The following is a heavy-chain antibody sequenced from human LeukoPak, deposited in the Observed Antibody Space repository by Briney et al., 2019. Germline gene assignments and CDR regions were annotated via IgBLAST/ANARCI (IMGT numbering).Heavy chain of an antibody. CDR3: ARQFIVGDFGWFDP. CDR1: GYSFANYW. V-gene: IGHV5-51*01. J-gene: IGHJ5*02. CDR2: IYPADSLT. Sequence: GESLKISCKGSGYSFANYWIGWVRQMLGKGLEWLGVIYPADSLTRYSPSFQGQVTISADKSISTAYLQWSSLKASDSAMYYCARQFIVGDFGWFDPWGQGTLVTVSS. D-gene: IGHD1-26*01.